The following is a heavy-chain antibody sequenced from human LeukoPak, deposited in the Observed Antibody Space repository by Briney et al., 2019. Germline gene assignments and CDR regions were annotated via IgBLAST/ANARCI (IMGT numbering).Heavy chain of an antibody. Sequence: SVTVSCKASGGTFSSYAFSWVRQAPGQGLEWMGGIIPIFATAKYAQKVQDRVTITADESTSTVYMELTSLRSEDTAVYYCARGFAVAGGTSGYWGQGTLVTVSS. CDR2: IIPIFATA. CDR3: ARGFAVAGGTSGY. CDR1: GGTFSSYA. J-gene: IGHJ4*02. V-gene: IGHV1-69*13. D-gene: IGHD6-19*01.